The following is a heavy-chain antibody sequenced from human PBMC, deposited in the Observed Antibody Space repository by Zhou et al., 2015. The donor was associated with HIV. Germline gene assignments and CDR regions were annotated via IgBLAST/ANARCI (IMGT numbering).Heavy chain of an antibody. V-gene: IGHV1-24*01. CDR2: YDPEDGET. CDR1: GFTPKRLC. CDR3: SRVDYDLLTGYESNWFDP. Sequence: QVQLIQSGAEVRKPGASVKVSCKVSGFTPKRLCMHWVRQAPGKGLEWMGGYDPEDGETIYAQKFQDRVKMTEDTSTKTAYMELSSLRSEDTAVYYCSRVDYDLLTGYESNWFDPWGQGTLVTVSS. D-gene: IGHD3-9*01. J-gene: IGHJ5*02.